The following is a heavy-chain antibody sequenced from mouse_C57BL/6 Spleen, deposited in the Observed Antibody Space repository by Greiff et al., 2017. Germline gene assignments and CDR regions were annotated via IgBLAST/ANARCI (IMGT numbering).Heavy chain of an antibody. J-gene: IGHJ4*01. Sequence: EVKVEESGGGLVQPGGSLKLSCAASGFTFSDYYMYWVRQTPEKRLEWVAYISNGGGSTYYPDTVKGRFTISRDNAKNTLYLQMSRLKSEDTAMYYCARHGGFYAMDYWGQGTSVTVSS. CDR1: GFTFSDYY. V-gene: IGHV5-12*01. CDR2: ISNGGGST. CDR3: ARHGGFYAMDY.